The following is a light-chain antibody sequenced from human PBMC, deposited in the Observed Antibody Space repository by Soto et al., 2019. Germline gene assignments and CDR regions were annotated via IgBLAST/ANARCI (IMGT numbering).Light chain of an antibody. Sequence: EIVLTQSPATLSLSPGERATLSCRASQSVSSYLAWYQQKPGQAPRLLIYDASNRATGIPARFSGSGTGKDFTLNICSLEPEYVAVYYGQQRSNWPTRGTVGQGTKLEIK. CDR1: QSVSSY. CDR3: QQRSNWPTRGT. J-gene: IGKJ2*02. CDR2: DAS. V-gene: IGKV3-11*01.